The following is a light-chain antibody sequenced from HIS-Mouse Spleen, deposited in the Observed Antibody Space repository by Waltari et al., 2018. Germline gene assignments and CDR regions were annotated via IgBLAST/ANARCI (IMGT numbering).Light chain of an antibody. Sequence: QSVRTQPPSASGTPGQRVTISCSGSSSNIGSNTVNWYQQLPGTAPKLLIYSNNRRPSGVPDRFSGSKSGTSASLAISGLQSEDEADYYCAAWDDSLNGPVFGGGTKLTVL. CDR1: SSNIGSNT. CDR2: SNN. CDR3: AAWDDSLNGPV. J-gene: IGLJ3*02. V-gene: IGLV1-44*01.